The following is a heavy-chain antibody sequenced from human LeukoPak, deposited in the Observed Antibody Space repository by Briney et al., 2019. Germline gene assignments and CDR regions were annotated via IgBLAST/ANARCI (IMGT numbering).Heavy chain of an antibody. CDR1: GFTFTSYA. CDR2: IRYDGSLQ. J-gene: IGHJ4*02. D-gene: IGHD3-22*01. Sequence: GGSLRLSCAASGFTFTSYAVHWVRQAPGKGLEWVAFIRYDGSLQFYTHSVKGRFTVSRDNSKNTLYLQMHSLRAEDTAVYYCVKDGSSSFYYYFDYWGQGALVTVSS. CDR3: VKDGSSSFYYYFDY. V-gene: IGHV3-30*02.